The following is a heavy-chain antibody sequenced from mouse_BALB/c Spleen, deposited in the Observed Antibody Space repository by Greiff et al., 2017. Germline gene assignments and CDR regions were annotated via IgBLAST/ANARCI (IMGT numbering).Heavy chain of an antibody. CDR2: IDPENGNT. J-gene: IGHJ4*01. Sequence: EVQLQESGAELVRPGALVKLSCKASGFNIKDYYMHWVKQRPEQGLEWIGWIDPENGNTIYDPKFQGKASITADTSSNTAYLQLSSLTSEDTAVYYCATALMDYWGQGTSVTVSS. V-gene: IGHV14-1*02. CDR3: ATALMDY. CDR1: GFNIKDYY.